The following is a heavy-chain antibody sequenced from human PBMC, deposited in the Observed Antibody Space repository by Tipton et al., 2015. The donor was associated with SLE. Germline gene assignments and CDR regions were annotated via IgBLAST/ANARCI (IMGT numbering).Heavy chain of an antibody. CDR2: FHYSGSI. D-gene: IGHD3-22*01. CDR3: ARGPPTDYYDSSGSSFWYSDP. Sequence: TLSLTCTVSGGSITSDAYYWSWIRLLPGKGLEWIGFFHYSGSIYYNPSLESRVTISGHTSDNQFSLTLRSVTAADTAVYYCARGPPTDYYDSSGSSFWYSDPWGRGTLVTVSS. CDR1: GGSITSDAYY. V-gene: IGHV4-31*03. J-gene: IGHJ2*01.